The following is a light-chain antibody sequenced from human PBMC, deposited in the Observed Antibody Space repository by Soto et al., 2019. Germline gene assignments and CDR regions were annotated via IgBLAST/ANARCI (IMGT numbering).Light chain of an antibody. V-gene: IGKV3-11*01. Sequence: IVLSQSQGTLSLSPGERATLSCRASQSVSFSYLALYQQKPCHAPRLLIYDACKRATRIPARFSGSGSGTDFTLTXXXLEPEDFAVYYCQQRDSLPWTFGQGTKVDIK. CDR1: QSVSFSY. CDR2: DAC. CDR3: QQRDSLPWT. J-gene: IGKJ1*01.